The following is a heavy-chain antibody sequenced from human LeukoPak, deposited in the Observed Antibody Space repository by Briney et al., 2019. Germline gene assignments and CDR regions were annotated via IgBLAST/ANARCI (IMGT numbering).Heavy chain of an antibody. Sequence: GGSLRLSCAASGFTFSTYAMSWVRQAPGKGLEWVSAISGRTGGTYYADSVKGRFTISRDNSKSTLYLQMDSLRAEDTAVYYCAKCGNSGCHLIDYWGQGTLITVSS. CDR1: GFTFSTYA. CDR3: AKCGNSGCHLIDY. D-gene: IGHD5-12*01. V-gene: IGHV3-23*01. CDR2: ISGRTGGT. J-gene: IGHJ4*02.